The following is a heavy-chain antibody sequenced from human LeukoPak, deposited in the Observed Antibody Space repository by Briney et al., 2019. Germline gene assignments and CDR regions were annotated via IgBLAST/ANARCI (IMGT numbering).Heavy chain of an antibody. CDR1: GGSFSSYA. Sequence: SVKLSCKASGGSFSSYAISWARQAPGQGSEWMGAIIPIFGTTNHAQNFQGRVTITNDESTRTAYMELSSLISEDTAVYYCEGEFSYDSSGFYYRNWGQGPLVTVSS. CDR3: EGEFSYDSSGFYYRN. D-gene: IGHD3-22*01. J-gene: IGHJ4*02. CDR2: IIPIFGTT. V-gene: IGHV1-69*05.